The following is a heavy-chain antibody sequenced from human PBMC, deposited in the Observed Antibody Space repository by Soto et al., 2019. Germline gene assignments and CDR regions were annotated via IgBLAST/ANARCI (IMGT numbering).Heavy chain of an antibody. CDR1: GGSISSSSYY. J-gene: IGHJ5*02. Sequence: LXLTCTVSGGSISSSSYYWGWIRQPPGKGLEWIGSIYYSGSTYYNPSLKSRVTISVDTSKNQFSLKLSSVTAADTAVYYCARGEVGFPWGQGNLVTVSS. V-gene: IGHV4-39*01. CDR2: IYYSGST. D-gene: IGHD1-26*01. CDR3: ARGEVGFP.